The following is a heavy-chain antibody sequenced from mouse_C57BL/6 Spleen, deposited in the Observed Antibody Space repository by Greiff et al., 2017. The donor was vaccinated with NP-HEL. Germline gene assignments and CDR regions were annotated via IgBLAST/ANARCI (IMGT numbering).Heavy chain of an antibody. CDR3: ARREIFSPYAMYY. Sequence: QVQLQQPGTELVKPGASVKLSCKASGYTFTSYWMHWVKPRPGQGLEWIGNINPSNGGTNYNEQFKSKDTLTVDKSSSTAYMQRSSLTSEDSAVYYCARREIFSPYAMYYWGQGTSVTVSS. CDR2: INPSNGGT. CDR1: GYTFTSYW. J-gene: IGHJ4*01. V-gene: IGHV1-53*01.